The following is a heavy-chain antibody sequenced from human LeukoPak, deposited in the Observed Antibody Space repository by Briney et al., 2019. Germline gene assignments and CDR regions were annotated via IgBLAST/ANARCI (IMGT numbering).Heavy chain of an antibody. CDR3: ARDQGSTPYNWFDP. CDR2: ISSSGSTI. Sequence: PGGSLRLSCPASGFTFSDYYMSWIRQAPGKGLEWVSYISSSGSTIYYADSVKGRFTISRDNAKNSLYLQMNSLRAEDTAVYYCARDQGSTPYNWFDPWGQGTLVTVSS. CDR1: GFTFSDYY. J-gene: IGHJ5*02. D-gene: IGHD5/OR15-5a*01. V-gene: IGHV3-11*04.